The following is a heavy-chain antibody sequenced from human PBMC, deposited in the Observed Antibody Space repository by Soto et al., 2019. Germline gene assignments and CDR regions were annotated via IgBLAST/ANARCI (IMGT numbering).Heavy chain of an antibody. V-gene: IGHV3-66*01. CDR3: ASAGHAYYYYMDV. CDR2: IYSGGST. CDR1: GFTVSSNY. Sequence: EVQLVESGGGLVQPGGSLRLSCAASGFTVSSNYMSWVRQAPGKGLEWVSVIYSGGSTYYADSVKGRFTISRDNSKNTLYLKMNSLRADDTAVYYCASAGHAYYYYMDVWGKGTTVTVSS. J-gene: IGHJ6*03.